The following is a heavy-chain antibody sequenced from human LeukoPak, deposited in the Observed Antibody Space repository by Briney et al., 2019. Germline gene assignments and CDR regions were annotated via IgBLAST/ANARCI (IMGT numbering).Heavy chain of an antibody. CDR2: IKPDTGAA. J-gene: IGHJ4*02. Sequence: ASVKVSCKASGYPFTAYYIHWVRQAPGQGLQWMGWIKPDTGAAKHAQKFQARVTMTRDTSISTAYMELNSLRSDDTATYYCASSDYDILIGYHWGQGTLVTASS. CDR3: ASSDYDILIGYH. CDR1: GYPFTAYY. D-gene: IGHD3-9*01. V-gene: IGHV1-2*02.